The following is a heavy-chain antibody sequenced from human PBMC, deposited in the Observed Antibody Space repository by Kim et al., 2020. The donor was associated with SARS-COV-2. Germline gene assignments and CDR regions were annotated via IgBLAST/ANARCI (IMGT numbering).Heavy chain of an antibody. CDR2: IYYSGST. CDR3: ARHVYSSSWYVTYYFDY. CDR1: GGSISSYY. Sequence: SETLSLTCTVSGGSISSYYWSWIRQPPGKGLEWIGYIYYSGSTNYNPSLKSRVTISVDTSKNQFSLKLSSVTAADTAVYYCARHVYSSSWYVTYYFDYWGQGTLVTVSS. D-gene: IGHD6-13*01. J-gene: IGHJ4*02. V-gene: IGHV4-59*08.